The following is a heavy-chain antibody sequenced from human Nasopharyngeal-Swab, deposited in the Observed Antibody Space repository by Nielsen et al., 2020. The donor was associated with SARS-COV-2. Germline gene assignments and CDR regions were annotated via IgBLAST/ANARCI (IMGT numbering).Heavy chain of an antibody. CDR2: ISSSSSTI. V-gene: IGHV3-48*01. Sequence: GESLKISCAASGFTFSSYSMNWVRQAPGKGLEWVSYISSSSSTIYYADSVKGRFTISRDNAKNSLYLQMNSLRAEDTAVYYCARTYDFWSYGMDVWGQGTTVTVSS. J-gene: IGHJ6*02. D-gene: IGHD3-3*01. CDR3: ARTYDFWSYGMDV. CDR1: GFTFSSYS.